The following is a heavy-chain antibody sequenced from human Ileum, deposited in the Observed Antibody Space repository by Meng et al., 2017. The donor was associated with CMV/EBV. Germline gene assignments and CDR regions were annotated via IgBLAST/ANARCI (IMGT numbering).Heavy chain of an antibody. D-gene: IGHD2-2*01. Sequence: FTFWDDWMNWVRQAPGKGLEWVGRIKSKTEGVTTDYAVPVKGRFTISRDDSKNILYLQMNNLKTEDTAVYYCTTFYCTRTSCSSFDYWGQGALVTVSS. V-gene: IGHV3-15*01. J-gene: IGHJ4*02. CDR2: IKSKTEGVTT. CDR1: FTFWDDW. CDR3: TTFYCTRTSCSSFDY.